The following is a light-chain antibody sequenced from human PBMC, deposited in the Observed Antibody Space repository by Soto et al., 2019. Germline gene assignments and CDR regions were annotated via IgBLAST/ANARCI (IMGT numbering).Light chain of an antibody. V-gene: IGLV2-14*01. CDR1: SSDVGGYNY. CDR3: SSYTSSSTPHVV. J-gene: IGLJ2*01. Sequence: QSVLTQPASVSGSPGQSITISCTGTSSDVGGYNYVSWYQQHPGKAPKLMMYEVSNRPSGVSNRFSGSKSGNTASLTISGLQAEDEADYYCSSYTSSSTPHVVFGGGTKLTVL. CDR2: EVS.